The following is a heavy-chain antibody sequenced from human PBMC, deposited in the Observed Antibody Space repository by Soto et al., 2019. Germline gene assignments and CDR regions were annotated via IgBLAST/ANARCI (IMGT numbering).Heavy chain of an antibody. CDR1: GGSVSNYY. CDR3: ARLAPRYRIRDYNYYSLDF. Sequence: SETLSLTCTVSGGSVSNYYWTWIRQPPGKGLEWISYINYSGSTDHSPSLKSRVTISLDTSKNQFSLRLVSVTAADTAVYYCARLAPRYRIRDYNYYSLDFWGQGTTVTVSS. CDR2: INYSGST. D-gene: IGHD3-16*02. J-gene: IGHJ6*02. V-gene: IGHV4-59*02.